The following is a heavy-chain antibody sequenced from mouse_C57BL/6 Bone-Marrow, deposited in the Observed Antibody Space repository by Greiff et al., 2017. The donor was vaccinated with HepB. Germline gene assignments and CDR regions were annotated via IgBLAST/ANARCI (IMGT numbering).Heavy chain of an antibody. D-gene: IGHD1-1*01. J-gene: IGHJ2*01. Sequence: QVQLQQPGAELVKPGASVKLSCKASGYTFTSYWMQWVKQRPGQGLEWIGEIDPSDSYTNYNQKFKGKATLTVDTSSSTAYMQLSSLTSEDSAVYYCARDEVLRGGYWGKGTTLTVSS. CDR1: GYTFTSYW. V-gene: IGHV1-50*01. CDR3: ARDEVLRGGY. CDR2: IDPSDSYT.